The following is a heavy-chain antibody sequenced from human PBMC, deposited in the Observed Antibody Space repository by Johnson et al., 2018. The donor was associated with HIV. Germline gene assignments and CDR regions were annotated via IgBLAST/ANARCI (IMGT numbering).Heavy chain of an antibody. Sequence: QVQLVESGGGLVQPGGSLRLSCAASGFTFSSYGMHWVRQAPGKGLEWVAVISYDGSNKYYADSVKGRFTISRDNSKNTLYLQMNSLRAEDTAVYYCASRSYGYVRHAFDIWGQGTMVTVSS. CDR1: GFTFSSYG. V-gene: IGHV3-30*03. J-gene: IGHJ3*02. D-gene: IGHD5-18*01. CDR3: ASRSYGYVRHAFDI. CDR2: ISYDGSNK.